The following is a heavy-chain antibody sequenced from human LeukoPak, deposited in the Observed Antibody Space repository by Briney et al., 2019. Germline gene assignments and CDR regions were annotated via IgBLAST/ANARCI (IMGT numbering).Heavy chain of an antibody. J-gene: IGHJ4*02. Sequence: GGSLRLSCAASGFTFSSYGMHWVRQAPGKGLEWVAVISYDGSNKYYADSVKGRFTVSRDNSKNTLYLQMNSLRAEDTAVYYCAKGALFGEYYYGSGSYSPYYFDHWGQGTLVTVSS. D-gene: IGHD3-10*01. CDR1: GFTFSSYG. CDR2: ISYDGSNK. V-gene: IGHV3-30*18. CDR3: AKGALFGEYYYGSGSYSPYYFDH.